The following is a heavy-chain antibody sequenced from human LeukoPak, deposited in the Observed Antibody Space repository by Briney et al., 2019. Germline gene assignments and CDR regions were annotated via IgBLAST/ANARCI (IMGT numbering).Heavy chain of an antibody. D-gene: IGHD3-3*01. CDR1: GYTFTSNY. V-gene: IGHV1-46*01. CDR3: AREAVTIFGLVRTQTTKGPHRFDP. Sequence: ASVKVSCKAFGYTFTSNYMHWVRQAPGQGPEWMGVISPSGGSTTYAQKFQGRVTMTRDMSTSTVYMVLSSLRSEDTAVYYCAREAVTIFGLVRTQTTKGPHRFDPWGQGTLVTVSS. J-gene: IGHJ5*02. CDR2: ISPSGGST.